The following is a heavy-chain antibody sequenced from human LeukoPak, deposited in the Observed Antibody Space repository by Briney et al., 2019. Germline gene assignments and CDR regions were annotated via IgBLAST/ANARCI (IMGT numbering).Heavy chain of an antibody. CDR2: IYYNGNT. V-gene: IGHV4-39*01. CDR3: ARRLAAAGRANEYFDH. Sequence: SETLFLTCTVSGGSISSSSYYWGWIRQPPGKGLEWIGSIYYNGNTYYNHNPSLKSRVSISVDTSKNQFSLKLTSVTAADTAVYYCARRLAAAGRANEYFDHWGQGTLVTVSS. CDR1: GGSISSSSYY. D-gene: IGHD6-13*01. J-gene: IGHJ1*01.